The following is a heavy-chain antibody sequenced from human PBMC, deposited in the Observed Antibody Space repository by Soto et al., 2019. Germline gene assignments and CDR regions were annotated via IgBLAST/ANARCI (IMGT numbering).Heavy chain of an antibody. CDR2: VVFGSGDT. V-gene: IGHV1-58*01. Sequence: QMPLEQSGPEVKRPGTSVKVSCKASGFTVSSSSVQWMRQARGQRLEWIGWVVFGSGDTKYAQKFQERVTITRDMSTDTAYLEVSSLRSDDTAVYYCAADYGAVTPFYSWGQGTLVTVSS. D-gene: IGHD3-3*01. CDR1: GFTVSSSS. J-gene: IGHJ4*02. CDR3: AADYGAVTPFYS.